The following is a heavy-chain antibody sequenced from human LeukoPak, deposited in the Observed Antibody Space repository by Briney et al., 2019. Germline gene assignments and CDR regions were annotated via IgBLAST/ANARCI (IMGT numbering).Heavy chain of an antibody. V-gene: IGHV3-48*03. CDR1: GFTFSSYE. CDR2: ISSSGSTI. CDR3: AKIYCGGDCYYDAFDI. D-gene: IGHD2-21*02. J-gene: IGHJ3*02. Sequence: GGSLRLSCAASGFTFSSYEMNWVRQAPGKGLEWVSYISSSGSTIYYADSVKGRFTISRDNAKNSLYLQMNSLRAEDTAVYYCAKIYCGGDCYYDAFDIWGQGTMVTVSS.